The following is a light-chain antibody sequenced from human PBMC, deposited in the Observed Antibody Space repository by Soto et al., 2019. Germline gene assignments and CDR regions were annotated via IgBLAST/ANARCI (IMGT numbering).Light chain of an antibody. J-gene: IGKJ4*01. CDR2: WAS. Sequence: DSVMTHSPDSLAVSLGESATMNCKSSQTVFYCTNKKNYLAWYQHKPGQPPKLLIYWASTRESGVPDRFSGSGSGTDFTLTFNSLQAEDVAVYYCQQSYSPPLTFGGGTKVDIK. CDR3: QQSYSPPLT. V-gene: IGKV4-1*01. CDR1: QTVFYCTNKKNY.